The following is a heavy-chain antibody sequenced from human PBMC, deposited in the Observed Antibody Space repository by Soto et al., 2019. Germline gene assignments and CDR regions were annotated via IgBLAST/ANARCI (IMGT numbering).Heavy chain of an antibody. V-gene: IGHV3-21*01. CDR3: SKGSPGGLRWTDYFDY. Sequence: EVQLVESGGGLVKPGGSLRLSCAASGFTFSSYSMNWVRQAPGKGLEWVSSISSSSSYIYYADSVKGRFTISRDHAQNSLYLQMKSGRAEDTAVDYCSKGSPGGLRWTDYFDYWGQGTLVTVSS. D-gene: IGHD4-17*01. CDR2: ISSSSSYI. CDR1: GFTFSSYS. J-gene: IGHJ4*01.